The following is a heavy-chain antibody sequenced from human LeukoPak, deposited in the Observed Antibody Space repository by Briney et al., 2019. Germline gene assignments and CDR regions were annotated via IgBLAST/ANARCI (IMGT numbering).Heavy chain of an antibody. V-gene: IGHV3-33*01. CDR1: GFSFSSYG. J-gene: IGHJ4*02. CDR2: IWFDGSTK. D-gene: IGHD2-2*01. Sequence: QPGRSLRLSCATSGFSFSSYGMHWVRQAPGKGLEWVAVIWFDGSTKYYVDSVKGRFTISRDNSKNTLYLQMNSLRAEDTALYYCARDALPAAMAYYFDYSGQGTLVTVPS. CDR3: ARDALPAAMAYYFDY.